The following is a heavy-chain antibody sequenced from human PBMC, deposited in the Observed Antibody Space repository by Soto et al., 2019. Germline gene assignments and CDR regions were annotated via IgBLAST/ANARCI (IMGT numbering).Heavy chain of an antibody. J-gene: IGHJ2*01. V-gene: IGHV3-30-3*01. CDR3: ARARLLYGDYWYFDL. CDR2: ISYDGSNK. Sequence: QVQLVESGGGVVQPGRSLRLSCAASGFTFSSYAMHWVRQAPGKGLEWVAVISYDGSNKYYADSVKGRFTISRDNSKNTMYLQMNSLRAEDTAVYYCARARLLYGDYWYFDLWGRGTLVTVSS. CDR1: GFTFSSYA. D-gene: IGHD4-17*01.